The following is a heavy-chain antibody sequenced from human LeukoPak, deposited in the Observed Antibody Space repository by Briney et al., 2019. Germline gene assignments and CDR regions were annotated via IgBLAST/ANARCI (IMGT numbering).Heavy chain of an antibody. D-gene: IGHD3-22*01. CDR1: GFTFSSYE. CDR3: ARGLHYSDSTGYYGNFDY. J-gene: IGHJ4*02. V-gene: IGHV3-48*03. CDR2: ISSSGSTI. Sequence: GGSLRLSCAASGFTFSSYEMNWVRQAPGKGLEWVSYISSSGSTIYYADSVKGRFTISRDNAKNSLYVQMNSLRAEDTGVYYCARGLHYSDSTGYYGNFDYWGQGTLVTVSS.